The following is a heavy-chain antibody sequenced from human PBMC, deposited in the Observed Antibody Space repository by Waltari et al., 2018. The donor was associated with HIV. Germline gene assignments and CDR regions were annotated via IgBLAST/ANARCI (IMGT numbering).Heavy chain of an antibody. Sequence: EVQLVESGGGLVQPGGSLRLSCAASGFTFSSYSMNWVRQAPGKGLEWVSYISSSSSTIYYADSVKGRFTISRDNAKNSLYLQMNSLRAEDTAVYYCARDFGGATTGGFDYWGQGTLVTVSS. CDR1: GFTFSSYS. D-gene: IGHD1-26*01. J-gene: IGHJ4*02. CDR3: ARDFGGATTGGFDY. V-gene: IGHV3-48*01. CDR2: ISSSSSTI.